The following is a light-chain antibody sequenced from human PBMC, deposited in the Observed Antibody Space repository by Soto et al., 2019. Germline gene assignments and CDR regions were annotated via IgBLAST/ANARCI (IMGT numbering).Light chain of an antibody. Sequence: DIKMTQSPSTLSASVGDRVTINCRASQSISSWLAWYQQKPGKAPKLLIYNASSLESGVPSRFSGSGSGTEFTLTISSLQPDDFATYYCQQYNNDWAFGQGTKVDIK. CDR3: QQYNNDWA. J-gene: IGKJ1*01. V-gene: IGKV1-5*03. CDR2: NAS. CDR1: QSISSW.